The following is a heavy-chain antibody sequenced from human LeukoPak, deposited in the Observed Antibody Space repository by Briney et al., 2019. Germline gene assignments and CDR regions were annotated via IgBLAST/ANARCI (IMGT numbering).Heavy chain of an antibody. CDR1: GFTFSSYW. CDR2: ISSSTSTI. CDR3: ARGYSGSYYHLSWFDP. V-gene: IGHV3-48*01. J-gene: IGHJ5*02. Sequence: GGSLRLSCAASGFTFSSYWMNWVRQAPGKGLEWVSYISSSTSTIYYADSVKGRFTISRDNAKNSLYLQMNSLRAEDTAVYYCARGYSGSYYHLSWFDPWGQGTLVTVSS. D-gene: IGHD1-26*01.